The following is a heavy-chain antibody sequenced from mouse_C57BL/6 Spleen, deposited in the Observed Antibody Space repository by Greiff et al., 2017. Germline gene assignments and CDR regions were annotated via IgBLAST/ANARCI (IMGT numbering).Heavy chain of an antibody. CDR1: GYTFTDYE. CDR2: IDPETGGT. Sequence: QVQLKESGAELVRPGASVTLSCKASGYTFTDYEMHWVKQTPVHGLEWIGAIDPETGGTAYNQKFKGKAILTADKSSSTAYMELRSLTSEDSAVYYCTRKGIYGGAMDYWGQGTSVTVSS. D-gene: IGHD1-1*01. CDR3: TRKGIYGGAMDY. V-gene: IGHV1-15*01. J-gene: IGHJ4*01.